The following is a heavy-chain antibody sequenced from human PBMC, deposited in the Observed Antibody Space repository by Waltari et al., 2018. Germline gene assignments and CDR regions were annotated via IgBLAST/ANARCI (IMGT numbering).Heavy chain of an antibody. D-gene: IGHD4-17*01. J-gene: IGHJ1*01. CDR3: ARGDYGDYAEYFQH. CDR1: GFTFSSYA. V-gene: IGHV3-30-3*01. Sequence: QVQLVESGGGVVQPGRSLRLSCAASGFTFSSYAMHWVRQAPGKGLEWVAVISYDGSNKYYADSVKGRFTISRDNSKNTLYLQMNSLRAEDTAVYYCARGDYGDYAEYFQHWGQGTLVTVSS. CDR2: ISYDGSNK.